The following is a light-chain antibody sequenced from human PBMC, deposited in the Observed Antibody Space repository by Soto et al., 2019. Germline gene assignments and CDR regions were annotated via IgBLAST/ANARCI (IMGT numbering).Light chain of an antibody. CDR1: QSVSSNY. CDR3: QQYGSSPRT. V-gene: IGKV3-20*01. CDR2: GAS. Sequence: EIVLTQSPGTLSLSPGDRDTLSCRASQSVSSNYLAWYQQKPGQAPRLLIHGASSRATGIPDRFSGSGSATDFTLTISRLEPEDFAVYYCQQYGSSPRTFGQGTKVDIK. J-gene: IGKJ1*01.